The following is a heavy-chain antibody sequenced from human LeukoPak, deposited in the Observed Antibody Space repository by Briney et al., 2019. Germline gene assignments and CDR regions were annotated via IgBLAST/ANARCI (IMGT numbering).Heavy chain of an antibody. CDR1: GFTFSSYA. D-gene: IGHD6-13*01. CDR2: ISGSGGST. Sequence: GGSLRLSCAASGFTFSSYAMSWVRQAPGKGLEWVSAISGSGGSTYYADSVKGRFTISRDNSKNTLYLQMNSLGAEDMAVYDCAKDMEASSSWPQGYFDYWGQGTLVTVSS. J-gene: IGHJ4*02. CDR3: AKDMEASSSWPQGYFDY. V-gene: IGHV3-23*01.